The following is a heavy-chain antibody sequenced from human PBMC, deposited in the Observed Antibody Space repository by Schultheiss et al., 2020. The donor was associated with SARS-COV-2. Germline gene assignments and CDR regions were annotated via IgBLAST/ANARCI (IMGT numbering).Heavy chain of an antibody. CDR1: GFTFSNAW. Sequence: GESLKISCAASGFTFSNAWMNWVRQAPGKGLEWVGFIRSKAYGGTTEYAASVKGRFTISRDDSESIAYLQMDSLRTEDTAVYYCTTSEVGATLFDYWGQGTLVTVSS. V-gene: IGHV3-49*04. CDR3: TTSEVGATLFDY. CDR2: IRSKAYGGTT. J-gene: IGHJ4*02. D-gene: IGHD1-26*01.